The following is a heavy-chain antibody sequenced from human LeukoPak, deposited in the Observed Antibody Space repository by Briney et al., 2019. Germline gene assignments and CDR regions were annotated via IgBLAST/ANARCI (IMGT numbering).Heavy chain of an antibody. CDR2: IYYSGST. CDR3: ARYGGNFDY. CDR1: GGSLSSYY. D-gene: IGHD4-23*01. Sequence: SETLSLTCTVSGGSLSSYYWSWIRQPPGKGLDWIGYIYYSGSTHYNPSLKSRVTISVDTSKNQFSLKLSSVTAADTAVYYCARYGGNFDYWGQGTLVTVSS. V-gene: IGHV4-59*01. J-gene: IGHJ4*02.